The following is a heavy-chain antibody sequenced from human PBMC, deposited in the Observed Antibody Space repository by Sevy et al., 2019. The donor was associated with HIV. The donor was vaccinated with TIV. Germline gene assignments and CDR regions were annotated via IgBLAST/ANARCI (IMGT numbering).Heavy chain of an antibody. V-gene: IGHV3-72*01. CDR1: GFIFSDHY. CDR3: AGGAGVDKGMFNSYYYGMDV. J-gene: IGHJ6*02. Sequence: GGSLRLSCEASGFIFSDHYMDWVRQAPGKGLEWVGRSRNKPNSYTTEYAASVKGRFTISRDDSKNSVSLQTNSLQSEDTAVYYCAGGAGVDKGMFNSYYYGMDVWGQGTTVTVSS. CDR2: SRNKPNSYTT. D-gene: IGHD5-12*01.